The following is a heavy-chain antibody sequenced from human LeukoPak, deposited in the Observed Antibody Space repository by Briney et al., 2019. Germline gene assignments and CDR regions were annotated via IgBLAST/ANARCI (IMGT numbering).Heavy chain of an antibody. CDR3: ARGGRSGSYRVFDY. D-gene: IGHD1-26*01. J-gene: IGHJ4*02. CDR1: GGTFSSYA. V-gene: IGHV1-69*05. Sequence: GASVKVSCKASGGTFSSYAISWVRQAPGQGLEWMGGIIPIFGTANYAQKFQGRVTITTDESTSTAYMELSSLRSEDTAVYYCARGGRSGSYRVFDYWGQGTLVTVSS. CDR2: IIPIFGTA.